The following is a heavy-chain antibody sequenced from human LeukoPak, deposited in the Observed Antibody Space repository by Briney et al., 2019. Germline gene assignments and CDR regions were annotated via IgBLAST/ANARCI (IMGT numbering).Heavy chain of an antibody. J-gene: IGHJ4*02. V-gene: IGHV4-39*01. D-gene: IGHD6-19*01. CDR2: MYHTGDT. Sequence: SETLSLTCTVSGDCITSRTSCWSWIRQPPGKGLEWITCMYHTGDTFYSPSLRSRVTISIDTSKNQFSLKLSSVTAADTALYYCARHVAVAANYDYWGQGSLVIVSS. CDR3: ARHVAVAANYDY. CDR1: GDCITSRTSC.